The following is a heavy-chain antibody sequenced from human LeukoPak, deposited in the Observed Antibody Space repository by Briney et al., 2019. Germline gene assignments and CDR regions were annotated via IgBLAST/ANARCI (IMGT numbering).Heavy chain of an antibody. Sequence: PSETLSLTCTVSGGSISSSSYYWGWIRQPPGKGLEWIGSIYYSGSTYYNPSLKSRVTISVDTSKNQFSLKLSSVTAADTAVYYCARDLVAAAGNCFDPWGQGTLVTVSS. CDR2: IYYSGST. V-gene: IGHV4-39*07. CDR3: ARDLVAAAGNCFDP. D-gene: IGHD6-13*01. J-gene: IGHJ5*02. CDR1: GGSISSSSYY.